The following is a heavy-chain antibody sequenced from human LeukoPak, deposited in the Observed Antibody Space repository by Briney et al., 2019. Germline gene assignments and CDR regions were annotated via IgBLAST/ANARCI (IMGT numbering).Heavy chain of an antibody. CDR1: GFTFSSFA. CDR3: AREVRAGFGELLRRRDAFDI. V-gene: IGHV3-30-3*01. CDR2: ISYDGSNK. J-gene: IGHJ3*02. Sequence: GGSLRLSCAASGFTFSSFAMHWVRQAPGKGLEWVAVISYDGSNKYYTDSVKGRFTISRDNAKNSLYPQMNSLRAEDTAVYYCAREVRAGFGELLRRRDAFDIWGQGTMVTVSS. D-gene: IGHD3-10*01.